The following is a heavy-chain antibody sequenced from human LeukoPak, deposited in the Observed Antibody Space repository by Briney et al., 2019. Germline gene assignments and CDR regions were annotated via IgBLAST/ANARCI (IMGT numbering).Heavy chain of an antibody. V-gene: IGHV1-69*01. CDR2: IIPIFGTA. CDR1: GGTFSSYA. D-gene: IGHD3-3*01. CDR3: AGSKGHVLRFSPLDY. J-gene: IGHJ4*02. Sequence: EASVKVSCKASGGTFSSYAISWVRQAPGQGLEWMGGIIPIFGTANYAQKFQGRVTITADESTSTAYMELSSLRSEDTAVYYCAGSKGHVLRFSPLDYWGQGTLVTVSS.